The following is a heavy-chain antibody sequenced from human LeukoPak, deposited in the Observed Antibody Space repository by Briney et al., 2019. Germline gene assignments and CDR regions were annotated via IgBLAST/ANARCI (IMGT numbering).Heavy chain of an antibody. V-gene: IGHV3-23*01. D-gene: IGHD6-6*01. Sequence: GGSLRLSCVASGFTFNIYDMSWVRQAPGKGLEWVSGISGSGGSTDYTDYTDSVKGRFTISRDNSKNTLYLQMNSLRAEDTAVYYCVKDYSISWGNWFDPWGQGTLVTVSS. J-gene: IGHJ5*02. CDR3: VKDYSISWGNWFDP. CDR1: GFTFNIYD. CDR2: ISGSGGSTDYT.